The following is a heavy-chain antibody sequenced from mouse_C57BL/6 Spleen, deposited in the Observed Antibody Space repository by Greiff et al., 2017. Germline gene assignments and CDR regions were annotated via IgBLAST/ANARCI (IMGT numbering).Heavy chain of an antibody. V-gene: IGHV5-17*01. CDR1: GFTFSDYG. CDR3: ARPYYSNYYYAMGY. D-gene: IGHD2-5*01. J-gene: IGHJ4*01. CDR2: ISSGSSTI. Sequence: EVMLVESGGGLVKPGGSLKLSCAASGFTFSDYGMHWVPQAPEQGLEWVAYISSGSSTIYYADTVKGRFTMARDNAKNTLILQMTSLRSEDTAMYYCARPYYSNYYYAMGYWGQGTSVTVSS.